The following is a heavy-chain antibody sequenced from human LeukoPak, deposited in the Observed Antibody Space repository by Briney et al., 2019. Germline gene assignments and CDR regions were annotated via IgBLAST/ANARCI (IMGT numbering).Heavy chain of an antibody. Sequence: ASVNVSCKASGYTFTSYDINWVRQATGQGLEWMGWMNPDSGNTGYAQKFQGRVTMTRNTSISTAYMELSSLRSEDTAVYYCARTYYDILTGYSPYYYYGMDVWGQGTTVTVSS. CDR1: GYTFTSYD. D-gene: IGHD3-9*01. J-gene: IGHJ6*02. V-gene: IGHV1-8*01. CDR2: MNPDSGNT. CDR3: ARTYYDILTGYSPYYYYGMDV.